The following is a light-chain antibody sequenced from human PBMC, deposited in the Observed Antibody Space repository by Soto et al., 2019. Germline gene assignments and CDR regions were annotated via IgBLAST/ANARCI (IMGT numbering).Light chain of an antibody. CDR2: AAS. V-gene: IGKV1-12*01. J-gene: IGKJ5*01. Sequence: IQMTQSPSSVSASVVDRFTITCGASQGISTWLAWYQQKPGKAPSLLIYAASNLQTGVPSRFSGSASGTDFTLTISSLQPEDFATYYCQQANSFPITFAQGTRLEI. CDR3: QQANSFPIT. CDR1: QGISTW.